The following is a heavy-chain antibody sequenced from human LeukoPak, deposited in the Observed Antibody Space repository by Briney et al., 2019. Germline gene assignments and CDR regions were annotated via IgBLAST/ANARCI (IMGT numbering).Heavy chain of an antibody. CDR3: ASGAQAGTIDY. CDR1: GYTFTSYY. CDR2: INPSGGST. J-gene: IGHJ4*02. V-gene: IGHV1-46*01. Sequence: ASVKVSCKASGYTFTSYYMHWARQAPGQGLEWMGIINPSGGSTSYAQKFQGRVTMTRDTSTSTVYMELSSLRSEDTAVYYCASGAQAGTIDYWGQGTLVTVSS. D-gene: IGHD6-19*01.